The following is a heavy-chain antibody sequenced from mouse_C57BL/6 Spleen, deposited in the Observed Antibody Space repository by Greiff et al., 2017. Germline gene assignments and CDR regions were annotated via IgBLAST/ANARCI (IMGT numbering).Heavy chain of an antibody. V-gene: IGHV1-15*01. J-gene: IGHJ4*01. CDR3: MVTGAMDY. CDR1: GYTFTDYE. CDR2: IDPETGGT. D-gene: IGHD2-2*01. Sequence: VQRVESGAELVRPGASVTLSCKASGYTFTDYEMHWVKQTPVHGLEWIGAIDPETGGTAYNQKFKGKAILTADKSSSTAYMELRSLTSEDSAVYYCMVTGAMDYWGQGTSVTVSS.